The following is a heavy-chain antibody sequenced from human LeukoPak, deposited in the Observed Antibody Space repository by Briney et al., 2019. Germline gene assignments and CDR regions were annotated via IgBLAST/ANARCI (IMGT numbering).Heavy chain of an antibody. D-gene: IGHD5-18*01. CDR1: GFTFDDYA. Sequence: PGRSLRLSCAASGFTFDDYAMHWVRQAPGKGLEWVLGISWNSGRIAYADSVKGRFTISRDNAKNSLYLQMNSLRAEDTALYYCAKDFGYSCGYGFDYWGQGTLVTVSS. J-gene: IGHJ4*02. CDR2: ISWNSGRI. CDR3: AKDFGYSCGYGFDY. V-gene: IGHV3-9*01.